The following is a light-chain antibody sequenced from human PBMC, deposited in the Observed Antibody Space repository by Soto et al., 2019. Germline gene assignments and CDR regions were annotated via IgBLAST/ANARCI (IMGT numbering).Light chain of an antibody. J-gene: IGKJ1*01. CDR3: QHYNSYSEA. Sequence: EVGMTQSPATLSVSPGERATLSCRASQSVSSNLAWYQQKPGQTPRLLMYGASTRATGIPARFSGSGSGTEFTLTISSLQSEDFATYYCQHYNSYSEAFGQGTKVELK. V-gene: IGKV3-15*01. CDR1: QSVSSN. CDR2: GAS.